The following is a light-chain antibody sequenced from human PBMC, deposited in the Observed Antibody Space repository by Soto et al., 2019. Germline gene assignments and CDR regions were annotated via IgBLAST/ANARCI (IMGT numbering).Light chain of an antibody. J-gene: IGLJ1*01. CDR1: SSNIGAGYD. V-gene: IGLV1-40*01. Sequence: QSVVTQPPSVSGAPGPRVTISCTGSSSNIGAGYDVNWYHQVPGTAPKLVINGNSNRPSGVPDRFSGSKSGTSASLAITGLQAEDEADYYCQSYDSSLSVYVFGAGTKVTVL. CDR2: GNS. CDR3: QSYDSSLSVYV.